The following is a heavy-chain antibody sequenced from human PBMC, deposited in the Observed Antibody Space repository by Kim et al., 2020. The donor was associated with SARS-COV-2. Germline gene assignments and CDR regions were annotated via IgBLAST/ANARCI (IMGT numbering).Heavy chain of an antibody. J-gene: IGHJ3*01. Sequence: YAGSMRGRFTISRENTKNSVYLQMNSLRDDDTAVYFCARETPVTDAFDLWGQGTMVTVSS. CDR3: ARETPVTDAFDL. D-gene: IGHD4-17*01. V-gene: IGHV3-21*06.